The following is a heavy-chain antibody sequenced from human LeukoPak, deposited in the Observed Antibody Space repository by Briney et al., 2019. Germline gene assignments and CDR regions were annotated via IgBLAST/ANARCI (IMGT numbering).Heavy chain of an antibody. V-gene: IGHV3-21*01. CDR2: ISSSSSYI. Sequence: PGGSLTLSCAASGFTFSSYSMNWVRQAPGKGLEWVSSISSSSSYIYYADSVKGRFTISRDNAKNSLYLQMNSLRVEDTAVYYCARCTTGRTFGSLREIKRSREIDYWGQGTLVTVSS. CDR3: ARCTTGRTFGSLREIKRSREIDY. D-gene: IGHD1-1*01. CDR1: GFTFSSYS. J-gene: IGHJ4*02.